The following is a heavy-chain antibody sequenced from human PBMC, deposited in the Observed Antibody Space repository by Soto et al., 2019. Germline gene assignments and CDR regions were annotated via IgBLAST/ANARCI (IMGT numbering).Heavy chain of an antibody. Sequence: PSDTLSLTCTVSGGSISSYYWSWIRQPPGKGLEWIGYIYYSGSTNYNPSLKSRVTISVDTSKNQFSLKLSSVTAADTAVYYCAASGYAGYFDYWGQGTLVTVSS. CDR1: GGSISSYY. CDR3: AASGYAGYFDY. V-gene: IGHV4-59*08. J-gene: IGHJ4*02. D-gene: IGHD3-10*01. CDR2: IYYSGST.